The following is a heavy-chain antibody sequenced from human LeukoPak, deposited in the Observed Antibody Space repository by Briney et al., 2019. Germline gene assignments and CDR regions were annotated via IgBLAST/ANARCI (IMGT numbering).Heavy chain of an antibody. D-gene: IGHD7-27*01. CDR1: GFTFSSYS. CDR3: ARGLLGIDTVIDY. Sequence: GGSLRLSCAASGFTFSSYSMNWVRQAPGKGLVWVSRINTDGSSTSYADSVKGRFTISRDNAKNTLYLQMISLRAEDTAVYYCARGLLGIDTVIDYWGQGTLVTVSS. CDR2: INTDGSST. J-gene: IGHJ4*02. V-gene: IGHV3-74*01.